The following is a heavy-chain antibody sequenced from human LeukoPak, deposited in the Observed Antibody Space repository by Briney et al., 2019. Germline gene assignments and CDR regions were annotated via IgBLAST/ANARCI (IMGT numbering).Heavy chain of an antibody. CDR2: FGSSGGST. J-gene: IGHJ3*01. V-gene: IGHV3-23*01. CDR3: VKDIQFST. D-gene: IGHD5-24*01. CDR1: GFNFITAA. Sequence: PGRSLRLSCAASGFNFITAAMTWVRRAPGKGLEWVSLFGSSGGSTYYADSVKGRFTISRDNFNRTLSLQTHSLRVEDTAIYYCVKDIQFSTWGLGTMVTVSS.